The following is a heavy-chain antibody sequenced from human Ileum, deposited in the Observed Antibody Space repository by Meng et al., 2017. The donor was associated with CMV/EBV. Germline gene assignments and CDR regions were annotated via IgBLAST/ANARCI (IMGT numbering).Heavy chain of an antibody. CDR1: GGSSSGSLYY. CDR3: ARLDWELPDY. CDR2: IDYSGSS. J-gene: IGHJ4*02. D-gene: IGHD3-9*01. Sequence: LTCTVSGGSSSGSLYYWGWIRQPPGKGLEWIASIDYSGSSYYNSSLRRRVTISVDTSKNQFSLKLTSVTVADMAVYYCARLDWELPDYWGQGTLVTVSS. V-gene: IGHV4-39*01.